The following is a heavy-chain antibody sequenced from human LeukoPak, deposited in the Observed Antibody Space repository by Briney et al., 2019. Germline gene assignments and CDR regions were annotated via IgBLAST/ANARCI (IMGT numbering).Heavy chain of an antibody. Sequence: QALSLTCAISGDSVSSNSAAWNWIRQSPSRGLEWLGRTYYRSKWYNDYAVSVKSRITINPDTSKNQFSLQLNSVTPEDTAVYYCATSTEHSKQFDYWGQGTLVTVSS. J-gene: IGHJ4*02. V-gene: IGHV6-1*01. CDR2: TYYRSKWYN. D-gene: IGHD1-14*01. CDR1: GDSVSSNSAA. CDR3: ATSTEHSKQFDY.